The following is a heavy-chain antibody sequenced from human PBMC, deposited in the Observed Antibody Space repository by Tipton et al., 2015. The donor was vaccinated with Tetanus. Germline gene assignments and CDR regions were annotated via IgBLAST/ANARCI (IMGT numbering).Heavy chain of an antibody. J-gene: IGHJ4*02. CDR2: INHSGST. D-gene: IGHD7-27*01. CDR1: GGSFSGYY. Sequence: TLSLTCAVYGGSFSGYYWSWIRQPPGKGLEWIGEINHSGSTNYNPSLKSRVTISVDTSKNQFSLKLSSVTAADTAVYYCAGGHGDATYFDYWGQGTLVTVSS. V-gene: IGHV4-34*01. CDR3: AGGHGDATYFDY.